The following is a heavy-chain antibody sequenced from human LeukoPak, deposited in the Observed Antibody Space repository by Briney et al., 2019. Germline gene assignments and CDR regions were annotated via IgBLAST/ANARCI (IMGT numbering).Heavy chain of an antibody. J-gene: IGHJ4*02. CDR3: ARRPYYYDSSGYYRGFDY. CDR2: IYYSGST. CDR1: GGSISSYY. D-gene: IGHD3-22*01. V-gene: IGHV4-59*12. Sequence: SETLSLTCTVSGGSISSYYWSWIRQPPGKGLEWIGYIYYSGSTNYNPSLKSRVTISVDTSKNQFSLKLSSVTAADTAVYYCARRPYYYDSSGYYRGFDYWGQGTLVTVSS.